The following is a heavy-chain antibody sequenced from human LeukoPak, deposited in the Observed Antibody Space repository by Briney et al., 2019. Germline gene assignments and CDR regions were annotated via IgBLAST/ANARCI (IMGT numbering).Heavy chain of an antibody. CDR1: GFTFSSYA. J-gene: IGHJ4*02. V-gene: IGHV3-23*01. CDR2: ISGSGGST. D-gene: IGHD6-19*01. Sequence: GGSLRLSCAASGFTFSSYAMSWVRQAPGKGLEWVSAISGSGGSTYYADSVKGRFTISRDNSKNTLYLQMNSLRAEDTAVYYCAKVKQWLALDVWYFDYWGQGTLVTVSS. CDR3: AKVKQWLALDVWYFDY.